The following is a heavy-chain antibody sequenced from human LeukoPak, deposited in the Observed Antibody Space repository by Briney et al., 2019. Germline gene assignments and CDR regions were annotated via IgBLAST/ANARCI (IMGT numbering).Heavy chain of an antibody. Sequence: SGPTLVKPTQTLTLTCTFSGFSLSTSGVGVGWIRQPPGKALEWLARIDWDDDKYYSTSLKTRLTISKDTSKNQVVLTMTNMDPVDTATYYCARTHYYGSGSYYSYNWFDPWGQGTLVTVSS. CDR3: ARTHYYGSGSYYSYNWFDP. D-gene: IGHD3-10*01. V-gene: IGHV2-70*11. J-gene: IGHJ5*02. CDR2: IDWDDDK. CDR1: GFSLSTSGVG.